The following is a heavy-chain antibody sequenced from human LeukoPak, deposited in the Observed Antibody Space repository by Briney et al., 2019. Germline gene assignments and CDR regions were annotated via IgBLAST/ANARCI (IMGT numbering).Heavy chain of an antibody. J-gene: IGHJ4*02. Sequence: ATVKLSCKASGCTFTGYYMHWVRQAPAQGQEWMGWINPNSGGTSYAQKCQGRVSMSRNTSISTAYMEPSSLRSEATAVYYCARLIGTTGYWGQGTLVTVSS. D-gene: IGHD1-1*01. CDR2: INPNSGGT. V-gene: IGHV1-2*02. CDR1: GCTFTGYY. CDR3: ARLIGTTGY.